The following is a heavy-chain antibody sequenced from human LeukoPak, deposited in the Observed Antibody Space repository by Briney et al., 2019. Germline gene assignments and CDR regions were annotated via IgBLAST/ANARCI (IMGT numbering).Heavy chain of an antibody. V-gene: IGHV3-7*01. CDR2: IRHDGSQT. D-gene: IGHD1-14*01. CDR1: GFIFTDSW. J-gene: IGHJ4*02. Sequence: GGSLRLSCAASGFIFTDSWMSWVRQAPGKGLEWVANIRHDGSQTYYLDSVKGRFTISRDNAENEVYLEMNNLRGADTAVYYCATGANLFQFWGQGTLVTVSS. CDR3: ATGANLFQF.